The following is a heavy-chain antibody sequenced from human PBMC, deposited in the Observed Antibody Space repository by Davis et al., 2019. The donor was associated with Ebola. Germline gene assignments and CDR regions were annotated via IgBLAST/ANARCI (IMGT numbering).Heavy chain of an antibody. J-gene: IGHJ6*02. CDR3: TRDLKQPPPSYYYGMDV. D-gene: IGHD6-13*01. Sequence: GESLKISCAASGFTFSSYGMHWVRQAPGKGLEWVAVIWYDGSNKYYADSVKGRFTISRDNSKNTLYLQMNSLKTDDTAVYYCTRDLKQPPPSYYYGMDVWGQGTTVTVSS. CDR2: IWYDGSNK. CDR1: GFTFSSYG. V-gene: IGHV3-33*01.